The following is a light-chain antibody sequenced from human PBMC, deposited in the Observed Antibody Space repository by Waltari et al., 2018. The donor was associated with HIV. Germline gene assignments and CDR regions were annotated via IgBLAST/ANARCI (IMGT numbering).Light chain of an antibody. J-gene: IGKJ2*02. Sequence: DIVMTQSPLSLPVTPGEPDSISCRSSQSLLHSNGYNYWDWYLQKPGQSPQLLIYLGSNRASGVPDRFSGSGSDTDFTLKISRVEAEDVGVYYCMQALQTPWTFGQGTKLEIK. CDR1: QSLLHSNGYNY. CDR3: MQALQTPWT. V-gene: IGKV2-28*01. CDR2: LGS.